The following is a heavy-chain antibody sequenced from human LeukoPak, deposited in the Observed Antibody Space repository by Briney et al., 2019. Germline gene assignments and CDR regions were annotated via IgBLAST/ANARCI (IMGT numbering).Heavy chain of an antibody. J-gene: IGHJ4*02. CDR1: GGSISSSSYY. CDR2: IYYSGST. CDR3: ASLRRPDWNYGGAYYFDY. V-gene: IGHV4-39*01. Sequence: SETLSLTCTVSGGSISSSSYYWGWIRQPPGKGLEWIGSIYYSGSTYYNPSLKSRVTISVDTSKNQFSLKLSFVTAADTAVYCCASLRRPDWNYGGAYYFDYWGQGTLVTVSS. D-gene: IGHD1-7*01.